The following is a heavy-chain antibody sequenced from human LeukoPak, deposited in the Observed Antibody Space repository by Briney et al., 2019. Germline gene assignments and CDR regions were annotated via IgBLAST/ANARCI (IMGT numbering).Heavy chain of an antibody. CDR3: AKGLLRYFDWLLPPFDY. D-gene: IGHD3-9*01. Sequence: PGGSLRLSCAASGFTFSSYAMSWVRQAPGKGLEWVSTISDSGGNTYYADSVKGRFTISRDNSKNTLYLQMNSLRVEDTAVYYCAKGLLRYFDWLLPPFDYWGQGTLVTVSS. CDR2: ISDSGGNT. V-gene: IGHV3-23*01. CDR1: GFTFSSYA. J-gene: IGHJ4*02.